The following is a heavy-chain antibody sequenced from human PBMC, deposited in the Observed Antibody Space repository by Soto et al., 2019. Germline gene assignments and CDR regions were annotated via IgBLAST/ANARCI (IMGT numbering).Heavy chain of an antibody. CDR1: GYMFNTYG. V-gene: IGHV1-18*01. CDR3: ARTYGSGDYFLPFEY. CDR2: ISVYNGNI. D-gene: IGHD3-10*01. Sequence: QVQLLQSGAEVKKPGASVNVSCKASGYMFNTYGITWVRQAPGQGLEWMGWISVYNGNIDYAQKFEGRVTMTTDTSTSTAYMELKSLTSDDTAVYYCARTYGSGDYFLPFEYWGQGTPVSVSS. J-gene: IGHJ4*02.